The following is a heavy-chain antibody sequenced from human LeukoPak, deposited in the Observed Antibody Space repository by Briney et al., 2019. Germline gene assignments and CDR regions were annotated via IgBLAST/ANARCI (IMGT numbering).Heavy chain of an antibody. CDR1: GGSFSGYY. J-gene: IGHJ4*02. V-gene: IGHV4-34*01. CDR2: INHSGST. CDR3: ARVLSHGGDY. Sequence: PSETLSLTCAVYGGSFSGYYWSWIRQPPGKGLEWIGEINHSGSTNYNPSLKSRVTISVDTSKNQFSLKLSSVTAADTAVYYCARVLSHGGDYWGQGTLVTVSS. D-gene: IGHD2/OR15-2a*01.